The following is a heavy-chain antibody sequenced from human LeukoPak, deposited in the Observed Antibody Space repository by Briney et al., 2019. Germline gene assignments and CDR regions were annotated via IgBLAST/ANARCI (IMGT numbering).Heavy chain of an antibody. CDR3: ARDRHCKSTSCYSYDYYGLDV. CDR2: IYYSGNT. J-gene: IGHJ6*02. Sequence: SETLSLTCTVSGGSIRKYYWSWIRQPPGKGLEWIGNIYYSGNTVYNPSLKSRVTISVDRSKNQFSLKLNSVTAADTAVYFCARDRHCKSTSCYSYDYYGLDVWGQGSTVIVSS. CDR1: GGSIRKYY. V-gene: IGHV4-59*01. D-gene: IGHD2-2*01.